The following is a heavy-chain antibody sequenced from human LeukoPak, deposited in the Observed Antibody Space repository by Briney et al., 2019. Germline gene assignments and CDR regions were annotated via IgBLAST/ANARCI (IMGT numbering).Heavy chain of an antibody. CDR3: ARGGYCDDSSCYENWFDP. D-gene: IGHD2-15*01. J-gene: IGHJ5*02. CDR1: GGSISSSIYY. Sequence: KPSETLSLTCTVSGGSISSSIYYWGWIRQPPGKGLEWIGSISYSGSTYFNPSLRSRVTLFVDTSKNHFSLRLTSVTAADTAVYYCARGGYCDDSSCYENWFDPWGQGTLVTVSS. V-gene: IGHV4-39*02. CDR2: ISYSGST.